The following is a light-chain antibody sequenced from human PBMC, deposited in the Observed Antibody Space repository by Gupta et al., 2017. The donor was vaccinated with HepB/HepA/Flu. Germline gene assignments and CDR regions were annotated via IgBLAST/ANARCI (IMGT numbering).Light chain of an antibody. CDR2: ATS. CDR1: QGVGKS. V-gene: IGKV1-16*01. CDR3: QQNKSHPLT. Sequence: DIQVTQSPSSLSASVGDRVTITCRASQGVGKSLAWYQQRPGKAPKSLIYATSNLQSGVPSRFSGSGSGTDFTLTISSLQPEDFATYYCQQNKSHPLTFGGGTKVEIK. J-gene: IGKJ4*01.